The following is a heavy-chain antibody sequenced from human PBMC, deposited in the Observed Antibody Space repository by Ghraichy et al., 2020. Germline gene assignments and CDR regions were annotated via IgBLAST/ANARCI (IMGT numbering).Heavy chain of an antibody. CDR3: ARGYCTTSSCNDRPWFDP. V-gene: IGHV3-33*01. CDR1: GFTFSRFG. J-gene: IGHJ5*02. Sequence: GGSLRLSCAASGFTFSRFGMHWVRQAPVKGLEWVAIIWYDGSKKYYADSVKGRFTISRDNSKNTLYLQMNSLRAEDTAVYYCARGYCTTSSCNDRPWFDPWGQGTLVTVSS. CDR2: IWYDGSKK. D-gene: IGHD2-2*01.